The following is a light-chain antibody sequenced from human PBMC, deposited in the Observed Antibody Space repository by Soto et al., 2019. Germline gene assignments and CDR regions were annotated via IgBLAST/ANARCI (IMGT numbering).Light chain of an antibody. V-gene: IGLV2-14*02. CDR1: SSDFGNYNL. CDR2: EVN. CDR3: SSYTSSSTL. J-gene: IGLJ1*01. Sequence: QSALTQPASVSGSPGQSITISCTGTSSDFGNYNLVSWYQQHPGKVPKLILFEVNKRPSGVSGRFSGSKSGNTASLTISGLQTEDEADYYCSSYTSSSTLFGTGTKLTVL.